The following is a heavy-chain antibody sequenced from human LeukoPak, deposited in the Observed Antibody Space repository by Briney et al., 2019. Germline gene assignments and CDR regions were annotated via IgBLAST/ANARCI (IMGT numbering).Heavy chain of an antibody. V-gene: IGHV4-59*01. Sequence: SETLSLTCTVSGGSISSYYWSWIRQPPGKGLEWIGYIYYSGSTNYNPSLKSRVTISVDTSKNQFSLKLSSVTAADTAAYYCARDRLGGTAQDYWGQGTLVTVSS. CDR2: IYYSGST. J-gene: IGHJ4*02. CDR3: ARDRLGGTAQDY. D-gene: IGHD3-16*01. CDR1: GGSISSYY.